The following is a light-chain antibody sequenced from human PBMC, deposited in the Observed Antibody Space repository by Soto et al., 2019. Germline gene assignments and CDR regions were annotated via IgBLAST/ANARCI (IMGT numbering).Light chain of an antibody. V-gene: IGLV1-51*01. CDR2: DDN. Sequence: QSALTQPPSVSAAPGQKVTISCSGSSSNIGNHYVSWYQQLPGTAPKLLIYDDNKRPSGIPDRFSGSKSGTSATLGITGLQTGDEADYYCGAWDDGLSAYVFGPGTKLTVL. CDR3: GAWDDGLSAYV. J-gene: IGLJ1*01. CDR1: SSNIGNHY.